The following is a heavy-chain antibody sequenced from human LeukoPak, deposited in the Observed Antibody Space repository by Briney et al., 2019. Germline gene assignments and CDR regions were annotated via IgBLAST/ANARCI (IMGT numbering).Heavy chain of an antibody. CDR2: ISSSSSYI. J-gene: IGHJ5*02. CDR1: GFTFSSYS. Sequence: GGSLRLSCAASGFTFSSYSMNWVRQAPGKGLEWVSSISSSSSYIYYADSVKGRFTISRDNAKNSLYLQMNSLRAEDTAVYYCARARRITMVRGVIFDWFDPWGQGTLVTVSS. D-gene: IGHD3-10*01. V-gene: IGHV3-21*01. CDR3: ARARRITMVRGVIFDWFDP.